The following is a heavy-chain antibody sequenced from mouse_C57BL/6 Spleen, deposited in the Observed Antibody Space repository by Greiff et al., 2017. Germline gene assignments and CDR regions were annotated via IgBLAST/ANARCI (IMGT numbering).Heavy chain of an antibody. D-gene: IGHD2-3*01. CDR2: INPNYGTN. CDR3: AREGWSRYFDV. Sequence: VQLQQSGPELVKPGASVKISCKASGYSFTDYNMNWVKQSNGKSLEWIGVINPNYGTNSYTQKFKGKDTLTVDQSSSTAYMQLNSLTSEDSAVYYSAREGWSRYFDVWGTGTTGTVSS. V-gene: IGHV1-39*01. CDR1: GYSFTDYN. J-gene: IGHJ1*03.